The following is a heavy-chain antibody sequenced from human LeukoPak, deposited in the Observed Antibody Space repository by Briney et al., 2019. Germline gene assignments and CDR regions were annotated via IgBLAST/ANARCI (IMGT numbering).Heavy chain of an antibody. V-gene: IGHV1-8*02. Sequence: AASVKVSCKASGYTFSNYDINWVRQATGQGLEWMGWMRPNSDNTGYAQKFRGRLTMTTNTSINTAYMELNSLTSEDTAVYYCARGSQRGGNSDWGQGTLVTVSS. CDR1: GYTFSNYD. J-gene: IGHJ4*02. CDR3: ARGSQRGGNSD. CDR2: MRPNSDNT. D-gene: IGHD4-23*01.